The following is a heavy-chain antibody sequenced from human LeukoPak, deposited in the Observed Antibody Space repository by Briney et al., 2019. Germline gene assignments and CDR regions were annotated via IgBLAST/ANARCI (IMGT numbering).Heavy chain of an antibody. V-gene: IGHV6-1*01. D-gene: IGHD6-19*01. CDR1: GDSASSKSAA. J-gene: IGHJ4*02. CDR3: ARALRYSSGWALDY. Sequence: SQTLSLTCAISGDSASSKSAAWNWIRQSPSRGLEWLGRTYYRSKWSSGYAESVKSRITINPDTSKNQFSLQLRSVTPEDTAVYYCARALRYSSGWALDYWGQGTRVTVSS. CDR2: TYYRSKWSS.